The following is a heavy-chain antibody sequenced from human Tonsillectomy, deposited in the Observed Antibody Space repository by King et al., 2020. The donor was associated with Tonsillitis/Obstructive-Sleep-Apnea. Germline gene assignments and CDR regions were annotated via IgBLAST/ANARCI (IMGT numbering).Heavy chain of an antibody. Sequence: VQLVESGGGLIQPGKSLRLSCAASGFTVSGNYMSWVRQAPGKWLAWVSLIYRGGTSSYANSVKGRFTISRDNSKNKVYLQMNSLRAEDTAVYFCARVFDYGTKPGIAQDWGQGTLVTVSS. CDR1: GFTVSGNY. CDR2: IYRGGTS. D-gene: IGHD6-13*01. J-gene: IGHJ4*02. V-gene: IGHV3-53*01. CDR3: ARVFDYGTKPGIAQD.